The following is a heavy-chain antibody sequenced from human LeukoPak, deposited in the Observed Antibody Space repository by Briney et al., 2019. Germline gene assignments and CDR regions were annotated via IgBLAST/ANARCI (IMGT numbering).Heavy chain of an antibody. Sequence: QTGGSLRLSCAASGFTFSSYSMNWVRQAPGKGLERGSYISSSSSTIYYADSVKGRFTISRDNAKNSLYLQMNSLRAEDTAVYYCARVIARWQPDAFDIWGQGTMVTVSS. J-gene: IGHJ3*02. D-gene: IGHD2/OR15-2a*01. CDR3: ARVIARWQPDAFDI. CDR1: GFTFSSYS. CDR2: ISSSSSTI. V-gene: IGHV3-48*01.